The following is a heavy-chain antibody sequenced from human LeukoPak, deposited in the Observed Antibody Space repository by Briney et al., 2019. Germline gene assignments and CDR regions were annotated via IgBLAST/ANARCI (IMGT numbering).Heavy chain of an antibody. CDR1: GRSISSYY. V-gene: IGHV4-59*08. CDR3: ARWSGQQLVLDY. J-gene: IGHJ4*02. D-gene: IGHD6-13*01. Sequence: SETLSLTCTVTGRSISSYYWSLIRQPPGKGLEWIGYIYYSGSTNYNPSLKSRVTISVDTSKNQFSLKLSSVTAADTAVYYCARWSGQQLVLDYWGQGTLVTVSS. CDR2: IYYSGST.